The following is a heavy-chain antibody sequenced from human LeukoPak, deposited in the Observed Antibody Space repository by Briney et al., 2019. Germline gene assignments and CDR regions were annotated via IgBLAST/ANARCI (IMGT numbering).Heavy chain of an antibody. V-gene: IGHV3-23*01. D-gene: IGHD2-2*01. CDR3: AKASGYCSSTTSCYLYFDY. J-gene: IGHJ4*02. Sequence: GGSLRLSCAASGFTLSSYAMSWVRQAPGKGLEWVSGINNSGGSTYYADSVKGRFTISRDNSKNTLYLQMNSLRDEDTAVYYCAKASGYCSSTTSCYLYFDYWGQGTLVTVSS. CDR2: INNSGGST. CDR1: GFTLSSYA.